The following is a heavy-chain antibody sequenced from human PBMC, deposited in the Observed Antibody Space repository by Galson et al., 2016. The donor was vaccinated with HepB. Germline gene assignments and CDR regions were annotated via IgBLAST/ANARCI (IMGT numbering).Heavy chain of an antibody. CDR2: IYPGDSDP. CDR3: ARGPSAPLPNWYFDH. D-gene: IGHD2-2*01. V-gene: IGHV5-51*03. J-gene: IGHJ2*01. Sequence: QSGAEVKKPGESLKISCKASGYSFTNYWIGWVRQMPGKGLEGMGIIYPGDSDPKYSAAFQGQVTVSADKSIGTASLQWSSLKASDTAMYYCARGPSAPLPNWYFDHWGRGTLVTVSS. CDR1: GYSFTNYW.